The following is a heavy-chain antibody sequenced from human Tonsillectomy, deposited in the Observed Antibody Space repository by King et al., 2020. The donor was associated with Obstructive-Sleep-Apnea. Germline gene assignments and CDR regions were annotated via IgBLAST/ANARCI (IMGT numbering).Heavy chain of an antibody. CDR3: ARDRTWIQLWSD. Sequence: VQLQESGPGLLKPSQTLSLTCTVSGGSISSGDYYWSWIRQPPGKGLEWIGDIYYSGSTYYNPSLKSRVTLSVDTSKNQFSLKLSSVTAADTAVYYCARDRTWIQLWSDWGQGTLVTVSS. J-gene: IGHJ4*02. CDR1: GGSISSGDYY. D-gene: IGHD5-18*01. V-gene: IGHV4-30-4*01. CDR2: IYYSGST.